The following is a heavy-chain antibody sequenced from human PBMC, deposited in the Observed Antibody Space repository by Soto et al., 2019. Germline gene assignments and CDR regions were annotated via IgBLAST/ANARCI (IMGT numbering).Heavy chain of an antibody. CDR2: IWYDGSNK. V-gene: IGHV3-33*01. CDR1: GFTFSSYG. CDR3: ARDIAGIAARPNDYYYYGMDV. Sequence: ESGGGVVQPGRSLRLSCAASGFTFSSYGMHWVRQAPGKGLEWVAVIWYDGSNKYYADSVKGRFTISRDNSKNTLYLQMNSLRAEDTAVYYCARDIAGIAARPNDYYYYGMDVWGQGTTVTVSS. D-gene: IGHD6-6*01. J-gene: IGHJ6*02.